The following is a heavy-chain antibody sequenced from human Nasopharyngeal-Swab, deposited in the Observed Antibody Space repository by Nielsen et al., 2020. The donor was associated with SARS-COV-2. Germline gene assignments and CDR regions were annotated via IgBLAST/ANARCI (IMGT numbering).Heavy chain of an antibody. D-gene: IGHD6-13*01. J-gene: IGHJ6*03. CDR2: IIPIFGTA. V-gene: IGHV1-69*06. Sequence: SVKVSCKASGGTFSSYAISWVRQAPGQGIEWMGGIIPIFGTANYAQKFQGRVTITADKSTSTAYMELSSLRSEDTAVYYCAILTGIAAAGTDYYYYYMDVWGKGTTVTVSS. CDR1: GGTFSSYA. CDR3: AILTGIAAAGTDYYYYYMDV.